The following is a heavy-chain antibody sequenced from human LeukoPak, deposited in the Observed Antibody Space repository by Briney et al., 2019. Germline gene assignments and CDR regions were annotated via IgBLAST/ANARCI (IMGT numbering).Heavy chain of an antibody. D-gene: IGHD5-18*01. CDR2: ISGSGSTT. J-gene: IGHJ4*02. CDR3: AKEEGYIYGLLAD. CDR1: GFTFSIFC. V-gene: IGHV3-23*01. Sequence: GRSLRLSCAASGFTFSIFCMSWVRQAPGRGLEWVSSISGSGSTTYYADSAKGRFTISKHNSKNTLYLQMTSLRAEDAAVYYCAKEEGYIYGLLADWGQGILVTVSS.